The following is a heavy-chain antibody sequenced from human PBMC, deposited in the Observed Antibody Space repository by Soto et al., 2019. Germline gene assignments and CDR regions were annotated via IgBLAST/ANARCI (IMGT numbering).Heavy chain of an antibody. CDR1: GFTFSSYG. D-gene: IGHD5-18*01. Sequence: PGGSLRLSCAASGFTFSSYGMHWVRQAPGKGLGWVAVISYDGSSKYYADSVKGRFTISRDNSKNTLYLQMNSLRAEDTAVYYCAKALRAEYSYGYYYYYYGMDVWGQGTTVTVSS. V-gene: IGHV3-30*18. CDR2: ISYDGSSK. J-gene: IGHJ6*02. CDR3: AKALRAEYSYGYYYYYYGMDV.